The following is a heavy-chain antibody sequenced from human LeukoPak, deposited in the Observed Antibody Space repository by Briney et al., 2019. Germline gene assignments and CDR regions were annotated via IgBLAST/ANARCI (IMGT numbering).Heavy chain of an antibody. CDR1: GYSFTSYW. V-gene: IGHV5-51*01. J-gene: IGHJ5*02. CDR3: ARQRTSSSWYLPYNWFDP. CDR2: IYPGDSDT. D-gene: IGHD6-13*01. Sequence: GESLKISCKGSGYSFTSYWIGWVRQMPGKGLEWMGIIYPGDSDTRYSPSFQRQVTIPADKSISTAYLQWSSLKASATAMYYCARQRTSSSWYLPYNWFDPWGQGTLVTVSS.